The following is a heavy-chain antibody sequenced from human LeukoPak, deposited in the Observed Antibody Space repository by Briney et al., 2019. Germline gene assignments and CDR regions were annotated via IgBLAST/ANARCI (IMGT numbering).Heavy chain of an antibody. CDR1: GGSISRYY. J-gene: IGHJ5*02. CDR2: IYTSWST. D-gene: IGHD6-19*01. CDR3: ARSIAVAGTGWFDP. V-gene: IGHV4-4*07. Sequence: SETLSLTCTVSGGSISRYYSSWIRHPAGKGLEWIGRIYTSWSTNYNPSLKSRVTMSVDTSKNQFSLKLSSVTAADTAVYYCARSIAVAGTGWFDPWGQGTLVTVSS.